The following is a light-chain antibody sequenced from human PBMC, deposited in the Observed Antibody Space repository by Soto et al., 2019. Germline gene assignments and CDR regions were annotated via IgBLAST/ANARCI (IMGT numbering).Light chain of an antibody. CDR2: DAS. Sequence: DIQMTQSPSSLSASVGDRVMITCRASQTISTYLNWYQQKPGTAPKLLIYDASTLQSGVPSRFRGSGSGTDFTLTITNLQPEDFATFYCQQSFSRPRYTFGQGTKVDIK. J-gene: IGKJ2*01. V-gene: IGKV1-39*01. CDR3: QQSFSRPRYT. CDR1: QTISTY.